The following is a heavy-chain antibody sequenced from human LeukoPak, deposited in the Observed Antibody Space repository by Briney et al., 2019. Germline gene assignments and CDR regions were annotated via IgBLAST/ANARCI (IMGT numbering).Heavy chain of an antibody. V-gene: IGHV3-7*03. J-gene: IGHJ5*01. CDR1: GFSLSSYW. CDR2: IKRDGSEE. D-gene: IGHD6-19*01. CDR3: VRDRDYSSGWYFGS. Sequence: GGSLRLSCAASGFSLSSYWMSWVRQAPGKGLEWVANIKRDGSEENYVDSVKGRFTVSRDNAKNSLYLQMNSLRAEDTAVYYCVRDRDYSSGWYFGSWGQGTLVTVSS.